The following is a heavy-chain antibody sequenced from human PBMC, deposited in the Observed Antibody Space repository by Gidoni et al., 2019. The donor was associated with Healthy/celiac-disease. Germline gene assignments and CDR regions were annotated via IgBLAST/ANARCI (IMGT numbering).Heavy chain of an antibody. V-gene: IGHV3-48*03. CDR3: ARGIYDYGAMFDY. D-gene: IGHD4-17*01. J-gene: IGHJ4*02. Sequence: EVQLVESGGGLVQPGGSLRLSCAASGFTFSSYEMNWVRQAPGKGLEWVSYISSSGSTIYYADSVKGRFTISRDNAKNSLYLQMNSLRAEDTAVYYCARGIYDYGAMFDYWGQGTLVTVSS. CDR2: ISSSGSTI. CDR1: GFTFSSYE.